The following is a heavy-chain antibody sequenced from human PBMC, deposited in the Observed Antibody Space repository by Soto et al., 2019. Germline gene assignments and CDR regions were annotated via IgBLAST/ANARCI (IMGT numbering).Heavy chain of an antibody. V-gene: IGHV3-72*01. CDR2: TRNKANSYST. Sequence: GGSLRLSCAASGFTLSDHYIDWVRQAPGKGLEWVGRTRNKANSYSTEYAASVKGRFIISRDASQNSLFLEMNSLRTDDTALYYCIKGLNGNDAGREAYWGQGTLVTVSS. D-gene: IGHD3-10*01. CDR3: IKGLNGNDAGREAY. J-gene: IGHJ4*02. CDR1: GFTLSDHY.